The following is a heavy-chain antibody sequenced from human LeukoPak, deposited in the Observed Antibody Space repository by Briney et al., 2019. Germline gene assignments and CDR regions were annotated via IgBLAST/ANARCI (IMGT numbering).Heavy chain of an antibody. V-gene: IGHV3-30*18. J-gene: IGHJ2*01. CDR3: AKDGTDNGYLDL. D-gene: IGHD1/OR15-1a*01. Sequence: GGSLRLSCAASGFTFSSYGMHWVRQAPGKGLEWVAVISYDGSNKYYADSVKGRFTISRDNSKNTLYLQMNSLRAEDTAVYYCAKDGTDNGYLDLWGRGTLVTVSS. CDR1: GFTFSSYG. CDR2: ISYDGSNK.